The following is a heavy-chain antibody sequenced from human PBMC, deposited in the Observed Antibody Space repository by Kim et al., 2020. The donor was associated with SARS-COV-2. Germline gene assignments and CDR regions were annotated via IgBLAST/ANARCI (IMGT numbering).Heavy chain of an antibody. D-gene: IGHD6-13*01. Sequence: SETLSLTCTVSGYSITSGYYWGWIRQPPGKGLEWIGSIYHSGSTYYNPSLKSRVTMSVDTSMNQFSLNLSSVTAADTAVYYCARGSSSWSPDYFDYWGQG. CDR2: IYHSGST. J-gene: IGHJ4*02. CDR3: ARGSSSWSPDYFDY. CDR1: GYSITSGYY. V-gene: IGHV4-38-2*02.